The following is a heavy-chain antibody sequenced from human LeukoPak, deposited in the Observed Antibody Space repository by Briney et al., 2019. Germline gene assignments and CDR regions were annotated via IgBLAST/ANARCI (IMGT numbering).Heavy chain of an antibody. J-gene: IGHJ4*02. D-gene: IGHD3-10*01. CDR3: ARHVGYYGSAGYFDY. Sequence: RSSETLSLTCTVSGGSISSSSYYWSWLRQPPGKGLDWIGSIYYTGSTYYNPSLRSRVTISVDTSKNQFSLNLSSVTAAETAVYYCARHVGYYGSAGYFDYWGQGTLVTVSS. V-gene: IGHV4-39*01. CDR2: IYYTGST. CDR1: GGSISSSSYY.